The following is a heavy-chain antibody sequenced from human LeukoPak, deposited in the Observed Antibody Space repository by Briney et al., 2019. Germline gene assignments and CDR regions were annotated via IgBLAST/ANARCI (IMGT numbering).Heavy chain of an antibody. V-gene: IGHV4-59*01. CDR1: GGSISSYY. Sequence: SETLSLTCTVSGGSISSYYWSWIRQPPGKGLEWIGYIYYTGTTDYNPSLKSRVTMSVDTSKNQFSLKLSSVTTADTAVYYCAKASPWVVVPAAIPNYYMDVWGKGTTVTVSS. CDR2: IYYTGTT. CDR3: AKASPWVVVPAAIPNYYMDV. J-gene: IGHJ6*03. D-gene: IGHD2-2*01.